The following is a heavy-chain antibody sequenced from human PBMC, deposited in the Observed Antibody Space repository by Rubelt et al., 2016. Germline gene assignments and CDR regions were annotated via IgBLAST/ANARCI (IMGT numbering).Heavy chain of an antibody. Sequence: EVQLVESGGGLVQPGGSLRLSCAASGFTFSSYAMSWVRQAPGKGLEWVSAISGSGGRTYYADSVKGRFTISRDNSKNTLYLQMNSLRAEDTAVYYCAKGGDGYNPGYYYYYGMDVWGQGTTVTVSS. J-gene: IGHJ6*02. CDR2: ISGSGGRT. V-gene: IGHV3-23*04. D-gene: IGHD5-24*01. CDR1: GFTFSSYA. CDR3: AKGGDGYNPGYYYYYGMDV.